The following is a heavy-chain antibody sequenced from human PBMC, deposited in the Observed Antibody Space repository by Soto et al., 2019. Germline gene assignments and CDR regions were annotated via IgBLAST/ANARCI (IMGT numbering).Heavy chain of an antibody. CDR1: GGTFSSYA. V-gene: IGHV1-69*13. CDR3: ASGYYDRSGYYHLFDY. Sequence: SVKVSCKASGGTFSSYAISWVRQAPGQGLEWMGGIIPIFGTANYAQKFQGRVTITADESTSTAYMELSSLRSEDTAVYYCASGYYDRSGYYHLFDYCGQGTLVTVSS. D-gene: IGHD3-22*01. CDR2: IIPIFGTA. J-gene: IGHJ4*02.